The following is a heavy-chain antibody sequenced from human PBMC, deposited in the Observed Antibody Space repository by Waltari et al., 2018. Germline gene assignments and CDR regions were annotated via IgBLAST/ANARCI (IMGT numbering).Heavy chain of an antibody. J-gene: IGHJ6*02. CDR3: ARGKYYYYYYGMDV. CDR2: IYYSGST. CDR1: GGSISSYY. Sequence: QVQLQESGPGLVKPSETLSLTCTVSGGSISSYYWSWIRQPPGKGLEWIGYIYYSGSTNYNPSLKSRVTISVDTSKNQFSLKLSSVTAADTAVYYCARGKYYYYYYGMDVWGQGTTVTVSS. V-gene: IGHV4-59*01.